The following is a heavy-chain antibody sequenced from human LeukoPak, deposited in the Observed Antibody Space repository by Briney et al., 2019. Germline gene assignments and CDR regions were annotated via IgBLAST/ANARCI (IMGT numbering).Heavy chain of an antibody. D-gene: IGHD3-9*01. CDR2: ISAYSGNT. V-gene: IGHV1-18*01. CDR3: ARAITYYDILTGYDY. CDR1: GYTFTSYG. Sequence: GASVKVSCKASGYTFTSYGISWVRQAPGQGLEWMGWISAYSGNTNYAQKLQGRVTMTTDTSTSTAYMELRSLRSDDTAVYYCARAITYYDILTGYDYWGQGTLVTVSS. J-gene: IGHJ4*02.